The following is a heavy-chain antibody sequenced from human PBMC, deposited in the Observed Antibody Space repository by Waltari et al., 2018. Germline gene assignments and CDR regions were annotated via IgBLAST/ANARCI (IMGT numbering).Heavy chain of an antibody. CDR1: GYTFTGYY. J-gene: IGHJ3*02. V-gene: IGHV1-2*02. CDR2: INPNSGGT. Sequence: QVQLVQSGAEVKKPGASVKVSCKASGYTFTGYYMHWVRQAPGQGLDWMGRINPNSGGTNYAQKFQGRVTMTRETSIRTAYMELSRLRSDDTAVYYCASYSGSYWVGAFDIWGQGTMVTVSS. D-gene: IGHD1-26*01. CDR3: ASYSGSYWVGAFDI.